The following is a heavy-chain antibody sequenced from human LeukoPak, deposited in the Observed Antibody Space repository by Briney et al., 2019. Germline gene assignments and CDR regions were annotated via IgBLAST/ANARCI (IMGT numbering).Heavy chain of an antibody. J-gene: IGHJ6*02. D-gene: IGHD3-22*01. CDR2: IYYSGST. Sequence: PSETLSLTCAVYGGSFSGYYWSWIRQHPGKGLEWIGYIYYSGSTYYNPSLKSRVTISVDTSKNQFSLKLSSVTAADTAVYYCARDQDLRYYYDSSGYYGMDVWGQGTTVTVSS. CDR3: ARDQDLRYYYDSSGYYGMDV. V-gene: IGHV4-31*11. CDR1: GGSFSGYY.